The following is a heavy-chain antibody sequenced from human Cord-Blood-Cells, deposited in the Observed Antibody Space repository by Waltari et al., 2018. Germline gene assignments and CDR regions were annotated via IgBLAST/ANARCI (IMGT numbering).Heavy chain of an antibody. CDR2: IKSKSDGGTT. CDR1: GFTFSNAW. CDR3: TTDRIAAADAFDI. D-gene: IGHD6-13*01. V-gene: IGHV3-15*01. J-gene: IGHJ3*02. Sequence: EVQLVESGGGLVKPGGSLRLSCAASGFTFSNAWMSWVRQAPGKGLEWVGRIKSKSDGGTTDYAAPVKGRCTISRDDSKNTLYLQINSLKTEDTAVYYCTTDRIAAADAFDIWGQGTMVTVSS.